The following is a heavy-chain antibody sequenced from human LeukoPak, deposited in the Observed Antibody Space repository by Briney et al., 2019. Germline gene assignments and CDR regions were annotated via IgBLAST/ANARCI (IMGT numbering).Heavy chain of an antibody. CDR2: ISYDGSNK. D-gene: IGHD3-16*02. CDR3: ARMYYDYVWGSYRYSAPLDY. J-gene: IGHJ4*02. V-gene: IGHV3-30-3*01. Sequence: GGSLRLSCEASGFTFSSYWMTWVRQAPGRGLEWVAVISYDGSNKYYADSVKGRFTISRDNSKNTLYLQMNSLRAEDTAVYYCARMYYDYVWGSYRYSAPLDYWGQGTLVTVSS. CDR1: GFTFSSYW.